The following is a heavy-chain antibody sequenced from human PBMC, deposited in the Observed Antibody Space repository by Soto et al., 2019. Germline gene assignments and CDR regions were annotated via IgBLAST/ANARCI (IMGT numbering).Heavy chain of an antibody. CDR1: GYTFTGYY. V-gene: IGHV1-2*04. Sequence: ASVKVSCKASGYTFTGYYMHWVRQALGQGLEWMGWINPNSGGTNYAQKFQGWVTMTRDTSISTAYMELSRLRSDDTAVYYCARGRVAGDLYYFDYWGQGTLVTVSS. CDR3: ARGRVAGDLYYFDY. J-gene: IGHJ4*02. D-gene: IGHD6-19*01. CDR2: INPNSGGT.